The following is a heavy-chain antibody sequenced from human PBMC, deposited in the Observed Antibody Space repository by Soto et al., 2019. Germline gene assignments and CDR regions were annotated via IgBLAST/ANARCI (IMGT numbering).Heavy chain of an antibody. CDR3: ARGLTIFGVVIGS. V-gene: IGHV1-3*01. J-gene: IGHJ5*01. CDR2: INSGNGNT. D-gene: IGHD3-3*01. CDR1: GYTFTGYF. Sequence: ASVNVSFKTAGYTFTGYFVDWVRQAPGQGLELMGWINSGNGNTKYSEKFQGRVTITRDTSARTAYMELNSLTSEDTAVYYCARGLTIFGVVIGSW.